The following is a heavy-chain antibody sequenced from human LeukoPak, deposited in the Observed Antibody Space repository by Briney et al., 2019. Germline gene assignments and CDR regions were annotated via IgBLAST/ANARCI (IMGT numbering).Heavy chain of an antibody. J-gene: IGHJ4*02. Sequence: ASVEVSCKASGYTFASYYMHWVRQAPGRGLEWMGIINPSGGSTTYAQKLQGRVTMTRDTSTSTVYMELSSLRSEDTAVCYCARDLSGNKYGYFDYWGQGTLVTVSS. D-gene: IGHD2-8*01. CDR2: INPSGGST. V-gene: IGHV1-46*01. CDR1: GYTFASYY. CDR3: ARDLSGNKYGYFDY.